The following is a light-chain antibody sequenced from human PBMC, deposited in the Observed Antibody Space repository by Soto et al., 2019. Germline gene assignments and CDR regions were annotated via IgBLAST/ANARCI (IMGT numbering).Light chain of an antibody. V-gene: IGKV1-9*01. CDR2: GAS. CDR3: QQLNSYPLT. J-gene: IGKJ4*01. CDR1: QDISSF. Sequence: DIPLTQSPSFLSASVGDRVTITCRASQDISSFLAWYQQKPGKAPNLLIYGASTLQSGVPSRFSGSGSGTEFTLTISSLQPEDFATYYCQQLNSYPLTFGGGTKVDIK.